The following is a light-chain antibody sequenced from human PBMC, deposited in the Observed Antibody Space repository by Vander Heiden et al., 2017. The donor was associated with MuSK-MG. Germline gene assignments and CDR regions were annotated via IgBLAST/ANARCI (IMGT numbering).Light chain of an antibody. CDR2: QDS. CDR3: QASDNSTAWGAG. Sequence: SYELTQPPSVSVSPGQTASITCSGDKLGDKYACWYQQKPGQSPVLVIYQDSKRPSGIPERFSGSNSGNTAPLTTSGTQAMDEADYYCQASDNSTAWGAGFGGGTKLTVL. V-gene: IGLV3-1*01. J-gene: IGLJ2*01. CDR1: KLGDKY.